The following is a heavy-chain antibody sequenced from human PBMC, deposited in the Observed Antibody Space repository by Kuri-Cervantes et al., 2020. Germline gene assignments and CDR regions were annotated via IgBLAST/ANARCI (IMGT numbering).Heavy chain of an antibody. J-gene: IGHJ6*02. CDR2: IIPIFGTA. V-gene: IGHV1-69*13. CDR3: ARGGYSSGWNYYYYGMDV. D-gene: IGHD6-19*01. CDR1: GYTFTGYY. Sequence: SVKVSCKASGYTFTGYYMHWVRQAPGQGLEWMGGIIPIFGTANYAQKFQGRVTITADESTSTAYMELSSLRSEDTAVYYCARGGYSSGWNYYYYGMDVWGQGTTVTVSS.